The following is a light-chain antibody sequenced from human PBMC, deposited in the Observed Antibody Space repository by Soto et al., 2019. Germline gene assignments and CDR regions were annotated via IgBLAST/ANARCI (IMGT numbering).Light chain of an antibody. CDR3: QSYDSSLRYL. J-gene: IGLJ1*01. V-gene: IGLV1-40*01. Sequence: QYVLTQPPSVSVAPGQRATISCTGSSSNIGAGYDVHWYQQVPGTAPKLLIYGNSNRPSGVPDRFSGSKSGTSASLAITGLQAEDEADYYCQSYDSSLRYLFGTGTKLTVL. CDR2: GNS. CDR1: SSNIGAGYD.